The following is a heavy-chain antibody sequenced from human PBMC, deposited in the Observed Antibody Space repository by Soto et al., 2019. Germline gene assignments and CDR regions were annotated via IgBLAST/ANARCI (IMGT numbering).Heavy chain of an antibody. CDR2: ISAYNGNT. Sequence: GASVKVSCKASGYTFTSYGISWVQQAPGQGLEWMGWISAYNGNTNYAQKLQGRVTMTTDTSTSTAYMELRSLRSDDTAVYYCARDHDVDTPYNWFDPWGQGTLVTVSS. CDR3: ARDHDVDTPYNWFDP. J-gene: IGHJ5*02. V-gene: IGHV1-18*01. D-gene: IGHD5-18*01. CDR1: GYTFTSYG.